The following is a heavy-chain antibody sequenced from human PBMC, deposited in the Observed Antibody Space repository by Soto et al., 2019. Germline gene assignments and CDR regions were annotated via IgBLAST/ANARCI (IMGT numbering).Heavy chain of an antibody. Sequence: GGSLRLSCAASGFTFSSYAMSWVRPAPGKGLEWVSAISGSGGSTYYADSVKGRFTISRDNSKNTLYLQMTSLRAEDTAVYYCAKDRRIGLAVAGTSDYWGQRTLVTVSS. J-gene: IGHJ4*02. CDR3: AKDRRIGLAVAGTSDY. V-gene: IGHV3-23*01. D-gene: IGHD6-19*01. CDR2: ISGSGGST. CDR1: GFTFSSYA.